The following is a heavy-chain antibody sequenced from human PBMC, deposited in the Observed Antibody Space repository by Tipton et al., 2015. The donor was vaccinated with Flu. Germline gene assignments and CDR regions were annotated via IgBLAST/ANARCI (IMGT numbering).Heavy chain of an antibody. J-gene: IGHJ5*02. Sequence: TLSLTCSVSGDSIGSDYYWGRIRQPPGKGLQWIGNIHRTGSAYYNPSLTSRVTISVDTSKNQFSLRLTSVTAADTAVYYCARRDYSKYVSDPQNGFDPWGQGILVTVPS. D-gene: IGHD4-11*01. CDR1: GDSIGSDYY. V-gene: IGHV4-38-2*01. CDR3: ARRDYSKYVSDPQNGFDP. CDR2: IHRTGSA.